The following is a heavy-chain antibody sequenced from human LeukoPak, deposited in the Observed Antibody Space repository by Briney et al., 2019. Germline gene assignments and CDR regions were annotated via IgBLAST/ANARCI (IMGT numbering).Heavy chain of an antibody. CDR3: ARASVSSSLLFDY. Sequence: SETLSLTCTVSGGSISSSSYYWGWIRQPPGKGLEWIGSIYYSGSTYYNPSLKSRVTISVDTSKNQFSLKLSSVTAADTAVYYCARASVSSSLLFDYWGQGTLVTVSS. V-gene: IGHV4-39*07. CDR2: IYYSGST. D-gene: IGHD6-13*01. J-gene: IGHJ4*02. CDR1: GGSISSSSYY.